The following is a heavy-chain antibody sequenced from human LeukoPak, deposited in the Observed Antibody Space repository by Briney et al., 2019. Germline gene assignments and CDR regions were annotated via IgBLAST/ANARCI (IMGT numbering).Heavy chain of an antibody. J-gene: IGHJ4*02. V-gene: IGHV4-61*01. CDR2: ISNSGST. CDR3: ARAAYGRRSDY. CDR1: GGSVSSASYY. D-gene: IGHD4-17*01. Sequence: KSSETLSLTCTVSGGSVSSASYYWSWIRQPPGKGLEWIGYISNSGSTYYNPSLKSRVTISVDTSKNQFSLKLTSKTAADTAVYYCARAAYGRRSDYWGQGTLVTVSS.